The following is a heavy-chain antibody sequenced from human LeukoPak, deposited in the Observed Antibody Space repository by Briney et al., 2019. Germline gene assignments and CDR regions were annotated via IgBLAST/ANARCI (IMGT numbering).Heavy chain of an antibody. CDR1: GYTFTGYY. D-gene: IGHD3-10*01. CDR3: ARQYYYGSGSSGWFDP. J-gene: IGHJ5*02. V-gene: IGHV1-2*02. CDR2: INPNSGGT. Sequence: ASVKVSFKASGYTFTGYYMHWVRQAPGQGLEWMGWINPNSGGTNYAQKFQGRVTMTRDTSISTAYMELSRLRSDDTAVYYCARQYYYGSGSSGWFDPWGQGTLATVSS.